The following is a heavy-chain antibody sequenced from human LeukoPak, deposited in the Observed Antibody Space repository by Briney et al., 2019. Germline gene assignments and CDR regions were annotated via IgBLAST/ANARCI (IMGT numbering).Heavy chain of an antibody. CDR3: AKTPPRRDFWSGYYTFFDY. CDR1: GFTFSSYA. V-gene: IGHV3-23*01. J-gene: IGHJ4*02. D-gene: IGHD3-3*01. Sequence: GGSLRLSCAASGFTFSSYAMSWVRQAPGKGLEWVSAISGSGGSTYYADSVKGRFTIPRDNSKNTLYLQMNSLRAEDTAVYYCAKTPPRRDFWSGYYTFFDYWGQGTLVTVSS. CDR2: ISGSGGST.